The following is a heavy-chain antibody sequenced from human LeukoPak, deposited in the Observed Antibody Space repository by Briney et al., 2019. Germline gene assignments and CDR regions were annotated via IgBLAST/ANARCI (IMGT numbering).Heavy chain of an antibody. J-gene: IGHJ6*02. Sequence: PGGSLRLSCAASGFTFSSYGMHWVRQAPGKGLEWVAVISYDGSNKYYADSVKGRFTISRDNSKNTLYLQMNSLRAEDTAVYYCAKDMIVGAWDVWGQGTTVTVSS. CDR3: AKDMIVGAWDV. CDR2: ISYDGSNK. CDR1: GFTFSSYG. V-gene: IGHV3-30*18. D-gene: IGHD3-22*01.